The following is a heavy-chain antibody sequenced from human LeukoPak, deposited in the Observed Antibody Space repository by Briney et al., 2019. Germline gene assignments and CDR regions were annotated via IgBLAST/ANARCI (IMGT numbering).Heavy chain of an antibody. J-gene: IGHJ6*03. CDR3: ARDHGYQLLTYLGV. D-gene: IGHD2-2*01. V-gene: IGHV3-11*01. CDR2: ISSSGSTI. CDR1: GFTFSDYY. Sequence: GGPLRLSCAASGFTFSDYYMSWIRQAPGKGLEWVSYISSSGSTIYYADSVKGRFTISRDNAKNSLYLQMNSLSAEDTAVYYCARDHGYQLLTYLGVWGKGTTVTASS.